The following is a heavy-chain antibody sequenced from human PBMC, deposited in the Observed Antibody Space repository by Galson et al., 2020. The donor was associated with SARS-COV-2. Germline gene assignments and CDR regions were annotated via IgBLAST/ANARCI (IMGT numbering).Heavy chain of an antibody. CDR1: GYSVSTTNY. CDR2: VYPSGTT. J-gene: IGHJ2*01. CDR3: ARQGVNMIVLVTVPGWYFDL. D-gene: IGHD3-22*01. V-gene: IGHV4-38-2*02. Sequence: SETLSLTCTVSGYSVSTTNYWGWVRQPPGRGLEWIGSVYPSGTTYYNPSLKSRVTISVGTSKNQFSLRLDSVTAADTALYYCARQGVNMIVLVTVPGWYFDLWGRGTLVTVSS.